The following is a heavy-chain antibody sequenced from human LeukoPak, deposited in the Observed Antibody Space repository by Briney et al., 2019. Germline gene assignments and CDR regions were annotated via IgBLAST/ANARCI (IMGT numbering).Heavy chain of an antibody. CDR3: ARDGLRGAFDI. J-gene: IGHJ3*02. Sequence: SXXTXSSNYXSWVRQAPGKGLEWVSVIYSGGSTYYADSVKGRFTISRDNSKNTLYLQMNSLRAEDTAVYYCARDGLRGAFDIWGQGTMVTVSS. CDR1: XXTXSSNY. V-gene: IGHV3-66*01. D-gene: IGHD5-12*01. CDR2: IYSGGST.